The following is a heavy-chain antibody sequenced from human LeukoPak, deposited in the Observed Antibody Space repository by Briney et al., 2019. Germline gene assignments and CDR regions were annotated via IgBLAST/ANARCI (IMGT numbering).Heavy chain of an antibody. J-gene: IGHJ4*02. V-gene: IGHV1-69*06. CDR2: IIPIFGTA. Sequence: ASVKVSCKASGGTFSSYAISWVRQAPGQGLEWMGGIIPIFGTANYAQKFQGRVTITADKSTSTAYMELSSLRSEDTAVYYCARSDTVVVTAPDYWGQGTLVTVSS. D-gene: IGHD2-21*02. CDR1: GGTFSSYA. CDR3: ARSDTVVVTAPDY.